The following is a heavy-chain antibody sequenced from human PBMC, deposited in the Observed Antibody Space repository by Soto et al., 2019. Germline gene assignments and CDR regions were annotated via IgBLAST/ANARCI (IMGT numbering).Heavy chain of an antibody. CDR2: IYHSRST. D-gene: IGHD6-13*01. V-gene: IGHV4-4*02. CDR1: GCSISSSNW. CDR3: ARDKVGYSRSWPAYYYYCMVV. J-gene: IGHJ6*02. Sequence: SETLSLTCAVSGCSISSSNWWWWVRQPPGEGLEWIGEIYHSRSTNYNPSLKSRVTISGDNSKNQFSLKLNSLTAADTAVYYCARDKVGYSRSWPAYYYYCMVVGGQGTT.